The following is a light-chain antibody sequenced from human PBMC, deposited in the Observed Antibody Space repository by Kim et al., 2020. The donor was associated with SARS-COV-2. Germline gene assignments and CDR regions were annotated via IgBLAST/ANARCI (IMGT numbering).Light chain of an antibody. V-gene: IGLV3-25*03. CDR2: KDS. CDR3: QSADSSGAYKV. J-gene: IGLJ3*02. CDR1: TLPKQY. Sequence: PVQTARITCSGDTLPKQYAYWYQQKPGQAPVLVIYKDSERPSGIPERFSGSSSGTTVTLSITGVQAEDEADYYCQSADSSGAYKVFGGGTQLTVL.